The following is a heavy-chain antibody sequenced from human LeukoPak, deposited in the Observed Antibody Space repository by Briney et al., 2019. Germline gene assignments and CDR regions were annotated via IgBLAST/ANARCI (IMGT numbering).Heavy chain of an antibody. CDR3: ARLTGYSSGWYGGRFDY. J-gene: IGHJ4*02. Sequence: PSETLSLTCTVSGGSISSYYWSWLRQPPGKGLEWIGYIYYSGSTNYNPSLKSRVTISVDTSKNQFSLKLSSVTAADTAVYYCARLTGYSSGWYGGRFDYWGQGTLVTVSS. CDR1: GGSISSYY. D-gene: IGHD6-19*01. V-gene: IGHV4-59*01. CDR2: IYYSGST.